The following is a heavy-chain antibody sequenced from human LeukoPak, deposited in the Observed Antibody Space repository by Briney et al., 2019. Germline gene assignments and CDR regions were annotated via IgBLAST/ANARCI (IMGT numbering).Heavy chain of an antibody. J-gene: IGHJ4*02. CDR2: SHYSGSA. CDR3: AGGGYCSSASCHAPLFDW. Sequence: SETLPLTCTVSGASVRRYYSGWIRQSPGKGLEWIGYSHYSGSANFNPSLKSRVSISVDTSKNQFSLNLRSLTAADTAVYYCAGGGYCSSASCHAPLFDWWGPGILVTVSS. V-gene: IGHV4-59*02. CDR1: GASVRRYY. D-gene: IGHD2-2*01.